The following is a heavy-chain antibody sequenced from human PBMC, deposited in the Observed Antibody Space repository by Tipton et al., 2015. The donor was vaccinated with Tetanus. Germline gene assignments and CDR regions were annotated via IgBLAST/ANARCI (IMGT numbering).Heavy chain of an antibody. CDR1: GFIFSSYG. CDR2: SWYDGTDK. D-gene: IGHD2-15*01. Sequence: TASGFIFSSYGIHWVRQAPGKGLEWVAVSWYDGTDKYYADSVKGRFTISRDNSKNPLYLQMNSLRAEGPAVYYCAREADCSGGSCFSGDFDNWGQGTQVTVSS. J-gene: IGHJ4*02. CDR3: AREADCSGGSCFSGDFDN. V-gene: IGHV3-33*01.